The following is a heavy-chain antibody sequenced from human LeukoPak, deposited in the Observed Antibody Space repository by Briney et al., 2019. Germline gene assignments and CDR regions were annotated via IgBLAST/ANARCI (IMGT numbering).Heavy chain of an antibody. V-gene: IGHV1-3*01. Sequence: ASVKVSCKASGGTFSSYAISWVRQAPGQGLEWMGWINAGNGNTKYSQKFQGRVTITRDTSASTAYMELSSLRSEDTAVYYCARDRWLAADYFDYWGQGTLVTVSS. CDR3: ARDRWLAADYFDY. CDR1: GGTFSSYA. D-gene: IGHD6-13*01. J-gene: IGHJ4*02. CDR2: INAGNGNT.